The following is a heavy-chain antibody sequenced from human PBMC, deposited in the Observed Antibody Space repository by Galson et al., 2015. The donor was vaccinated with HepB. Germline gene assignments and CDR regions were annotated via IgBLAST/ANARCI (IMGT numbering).Heavy chain of an antibody. CDR3: ARWNEPPYYYYYMDV. V-gene: IGHV3-33*08. CDR2: IWYDGSNK. CDR1: GFTFSSYA. Sequence: SLRLSCAASGFTFSSYAMHWVRQAPGKGLEWVAVIWYDGSNKYYADSVKGRFTISRDNSKNTLYLQMNSLRAEDTAVYYCARWNEPPYYYYYMDVWGKGTTVTVSS. J-gene: IGHJ6*03. D-gene: IGHD1-1*01.